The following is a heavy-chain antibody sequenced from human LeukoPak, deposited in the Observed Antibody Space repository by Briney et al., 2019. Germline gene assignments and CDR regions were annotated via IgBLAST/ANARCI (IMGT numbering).Heavy chain of an antibody. V-gene: IGHV4-38-2*02. D-gene: IGHD2-15*01. CDR2: IYHRGST. J-gene: IGHJ4*02. Sequence: PSETLSLTCAVSGYSISSGYYWGGTGTPPGRGWEGIGIIYHRGSTYYNPSLNSRVTISVDTSKNQFSLKLSSVTAADTAVYYCAREGLCSGGSCTFDYWGQGTLVTVSS. CDR3: AREGLCSGGSCTFDY. CDR1: GYSISSGYY.